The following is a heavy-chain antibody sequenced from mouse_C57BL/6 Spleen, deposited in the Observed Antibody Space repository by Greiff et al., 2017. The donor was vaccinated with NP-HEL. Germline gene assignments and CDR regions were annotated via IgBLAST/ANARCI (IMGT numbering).Heavy chain of an antibody. J-gene: IGHJ3*01. V-gene: IGHV14-4*01. CDR2: IDPENGDT. D-gene: IGHD1-1*01. Sequence: EVQLQQSGAELVRPRASVKLSCTASGFNIKDDYMHWVKQRPEQGLEWIGWIDPENGDTEYASKFQGKATITADTSSNTAYLQLSSLTSEDTAVYYCTTTITTVVATGAYWGQGTLVTVSA. CDR1: GFNIKDDY. CDR3: TTTITTVVATGAY.